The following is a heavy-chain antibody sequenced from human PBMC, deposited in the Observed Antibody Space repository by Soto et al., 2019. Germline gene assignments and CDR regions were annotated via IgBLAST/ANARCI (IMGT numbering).Heavy chain of an antibody. J-gene: IGHJ6*03. CDR1: GGSISSYY. V-gene: IGHV4-59*01. CDR2: IYYGGST. CDR3: ARAGYCSSTSCMDV. Sequence: SETRSLTCTVSGGSISSYYWSWIRQPPGKGLEWIGYIYYGGSTNYNPSLKSRVTISVDTSKNQFSLKLSSVTAADTAVYYCARAGYCSSTSCMDVWGKGTTVTVSS. D-gene: IGHD2-2*01.